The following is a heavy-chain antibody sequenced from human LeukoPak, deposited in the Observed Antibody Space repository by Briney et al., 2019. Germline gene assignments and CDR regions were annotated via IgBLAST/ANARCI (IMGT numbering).Heavy chain of an antibody. CDR1: GYTVPSYD. J-gene: IGHJ4*02. CDR2: INPNSGNT. Sequence: SSVKVSCKASGYTVPSYDINWVRQATAQGLEWMGWINPNSGNTGYAQKFQGRVTMTRNTSISTAYMELSSLRSEDTAVYYCARGGRYYGSGSYSGYWGQGTLVTVSS. CDR3: ARGGRYYGSGSYSGY. V-gene: IGHV1-8*01. D-gene: IGHD3-10*01.